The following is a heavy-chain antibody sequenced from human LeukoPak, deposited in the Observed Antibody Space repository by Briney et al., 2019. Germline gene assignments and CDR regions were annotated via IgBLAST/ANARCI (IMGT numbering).Heavy chain of an antibody. Sequence: SETLSLTCSVSGGSISSSSYYWGWIRQPPGKGLEWIGSIYYSGSTYYNPSLKSRVTISVDTSKNQFSLKLSSVTAADTAVYYCARRGYYDSRGWFDPWGQGTLVTVSA. D-gene: IGHD3-22*01. V-gene: IGHV4-39*01. CDR1: GGSISSSSYY. CDR3: ARRGYYDSRGWFDP. J-gene: IGHJ5*02. CDR2: IYYSGST.